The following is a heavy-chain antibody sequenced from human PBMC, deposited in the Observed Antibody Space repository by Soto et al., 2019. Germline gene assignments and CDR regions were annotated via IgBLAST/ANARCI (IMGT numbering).Heavy chain of an antibody. Sequence: EVQLLESGGGLVQPGGSLRLSCVASGFPFSNYYMDWVRQAPGKGLEWVAVISSSEDNIHYADSVKGRFTISRDNSMNTLYLQMNSLRADDTAIYYCAKDLHWFAMDVWGQGTTVTVSS. CDR3: AKDLHWFAMDV. J-gene: IGHJ6*02. CDR2: ISSSEDNI. CDR1: GFPFSNYY. D-gene: IGHD3-10*01. V-gene: IGHV3-23*01.